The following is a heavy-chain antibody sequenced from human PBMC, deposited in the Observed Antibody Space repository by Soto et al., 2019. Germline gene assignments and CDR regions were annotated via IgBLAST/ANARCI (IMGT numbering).Heavy chain of an antibody. CDR2: IWYDGSDK. CDR1: GFTFSTYG. Sequence: QVQLVESGGGVVQPGRSLRLSCAASGFTFSTYGMHWVRQAPGKGLEWVAVIWYDGSDKYYADSVKGRFTISRDNSKNTLYLQINSLRVEDTAVYYCARGAPYSSGFNLFDPWGQGTLVTVPS. D-gene: IGHD6-19*01. V-gene: IGHV3-33*01. CDR3: ARGAPYSSGFNLFDP. J-gene: IGHJ5*02.